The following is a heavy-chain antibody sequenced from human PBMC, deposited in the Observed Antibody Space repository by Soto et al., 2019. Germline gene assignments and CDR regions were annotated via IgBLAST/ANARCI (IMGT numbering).Heavy chain of an antibody. V-gene: IGHV4-34*01. D-gene: IGHD6-13*01. CDR3: ARALTGRIAAARTYFDY. J-gene: IGHJ4*02. CDR2: INHSGST. CDR1: GGSFSGDY. Sequence: SETLSLTCAVYGGSFSGDYWSWIRQPPGKGLEWIGEINHSGSTNYNPSLKSRVTISVDTSKNQFSLKLSSVTAADTAVYYCARALTGRIAAARTYFDYWGQGTLVTVSS.